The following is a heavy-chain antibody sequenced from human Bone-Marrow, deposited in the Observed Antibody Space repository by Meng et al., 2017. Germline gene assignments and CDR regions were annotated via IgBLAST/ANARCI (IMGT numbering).Heavy chain of an antibody. D-gene: IGHD6-19*01. CDR3: ARDRESGCPDY. CDR1: GFTFSSYG. V-gene: IGHV3-33*01. J-gene: IGHJ4*02. Sequence: VELVGSGGGLVKPGGSLRLSCAASGFTFSSYGMHWVRQAPGKGLEWVAVIWYDGSNKYYADSVKGRFTISRDNSKNTLYLQMNSLRAEDTAVYYCARDRESGCPDYWGQGTLVTVSS. CDR2: IWYDGSNK.